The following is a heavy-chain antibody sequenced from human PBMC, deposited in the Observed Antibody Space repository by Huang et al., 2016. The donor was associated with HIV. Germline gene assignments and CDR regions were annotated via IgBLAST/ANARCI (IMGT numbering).Heavy chain of an antibody. V-gene: IGHV7-4-1*02. J-gene: IGHJ4*02. CDR2: INPNTGNP. CDR1: GYTFTDYQ. Sequence: QVQLVQSGSELKKPGASVKVSCKVSGYTFTDYQISWVRQAPGQGLVWMGRINPNTGNPTYAQGFTGRFVFSLDTSVSTAYRQMSSLKAEDTAVYFCARDSGYYRYFDYWGQGTLVTVSS. D-gene: IGHD3-22*01. CDR3: ARDSGYYRYFDY.